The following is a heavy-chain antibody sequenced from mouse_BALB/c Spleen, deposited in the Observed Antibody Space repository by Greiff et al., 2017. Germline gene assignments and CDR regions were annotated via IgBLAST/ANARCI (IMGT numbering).Heavy chain of an antibody. CDR2: INPSNGRT. V-gene: IGHV1S81*02. Sequence: VKLQQPGAELVKPGASVKLSCKASGYTFTSYWMHWVKQRPGQGLEWIGEINPSNGRTNYNEKFKSKATLTVDKSSSTAYMQLCSLTSEDSAVYYCARKGVLRLYAMDYWGQGTSVTVSS. CDR3: ARKGVLRLYAMDY. CDR1: GYTFTSYW. D-gene: IGHD1-2*01. J-gene: IGHJ4*01.